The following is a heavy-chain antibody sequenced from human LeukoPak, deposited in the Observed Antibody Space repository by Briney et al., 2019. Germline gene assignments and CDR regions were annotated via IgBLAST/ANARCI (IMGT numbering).Heavy chain of an antibody. CDR1: EFTFTSYE. J-gene: IGHJ4*02. V-gene: IGHV3-48*03. CDR2: ISSSGSTI. D-gene: IGHD1-26*01. CDR3: ARDSFRGSYSDY. Sequence: GGSLRLSCAASEFTFTSYEMNWVRQAPGKGLEWVSYISSSGSTIYYADSVKGRFTISGDNAKNSLYLQMNSLRAGDTAVYYCARDSFRGSYSDYWGQGTLVTVSS.